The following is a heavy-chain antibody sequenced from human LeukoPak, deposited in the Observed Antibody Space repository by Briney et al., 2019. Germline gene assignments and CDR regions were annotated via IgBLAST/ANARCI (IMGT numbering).Heavy chain of an antibody. Sequence: GGSLRLSCAASGFTFSSYAMSWVRQAPGKGLEWVSAISGSGGSTYYADSVKGRLTISRDNSKNTLYLQMNSLRAEDTAVYYCARVFYPGSSGYSGDYWGQGTLVTVSS. CDR2: ISGSGGST. CDR1: GFTFSSYA. J-gene: IGHJ4*02. D-gene: IGHD3-22*01. V-gene: IGHV3-23*01. CDR3: ARVFYPGSSGYSGDY.